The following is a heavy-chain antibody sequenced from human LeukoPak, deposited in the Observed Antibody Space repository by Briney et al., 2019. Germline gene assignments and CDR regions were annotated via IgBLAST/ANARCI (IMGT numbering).Heavy chain of an antibody. J-gene: IGHJ4*02. Sequence: GGSLRLSCAASGFTFSSYAMHWVRQAPGKGLEWVAVISYDGSNKYYADSVKGRFTISRDNSKNTLYLQMSSLRAEDTAVYYCARDRIVVVPAAPSYWGQGTLVTVSS. CDR1: GFTFSSYA. D-gene: IGHD2-2*01. CDR2: ISYDGSNK. V-gene: IGHV3-30-3*01. CDR3: ARDRIVVVPAAPSY.